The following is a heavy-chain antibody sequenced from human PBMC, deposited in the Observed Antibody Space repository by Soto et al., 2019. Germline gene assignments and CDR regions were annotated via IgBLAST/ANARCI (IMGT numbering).Heavy chain of an antibody. Sequence: SETLSLTCTVSGGSISSYYWSWIRQPPGKGLEWIGYIYYSGSTNYNPSLKSRVTISVDTSKNQFSLKLSSVTAADTAVYYCARTVDPYNWFDPWGQGTLVTVSS. CDR3: ARTVDPYNWFDP. D-gene: IGHD3-9*01. V-gene: IGHV4-59*01. CDR2: IYYSGST. CDR1: GGSISSYY. J-gene: IGHJ5*02.